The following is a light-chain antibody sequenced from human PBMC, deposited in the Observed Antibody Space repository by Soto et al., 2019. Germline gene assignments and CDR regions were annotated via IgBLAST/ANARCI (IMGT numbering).Light chain of an antibody. V-gene: IGKV3-20*01. Sequence: EVVMRQSPATLSVSPGEGATLSCRASQSLTSNYLAWYQQKRGQAPRLLIYGASSRATGIPDRFSGSGSGTDFTLTISRLEPEDFAVYHCQQYGISRPVTFGQGTRLEIK. CDR3: QQYGISRPVT. CDR1: QSLTSNY. CDR2: GAS. J-gene: IGKJ5*01.